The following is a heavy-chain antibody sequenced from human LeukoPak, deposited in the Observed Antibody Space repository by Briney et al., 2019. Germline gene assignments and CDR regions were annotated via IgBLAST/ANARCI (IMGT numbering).Heavy chain of an antibody. CDR2: IYSGGST. V-gene: IGHV3-66*01. D-gene: IGHD6-6*01. CDR1: GFTVSSNY. Sequence: GGSLRLSCAASGFTVSSNYMSWVRQAPGKGLEWVSIIYSGGSTYYADSVKGRFTIPRGNSKNTLYLQMNSLRAEDTAVYYCARVGSIAEDYFDYWGQGTLVTVSS. CDR3: ARVGSIAEDYFDY. J-gene: IGHJ4*02.